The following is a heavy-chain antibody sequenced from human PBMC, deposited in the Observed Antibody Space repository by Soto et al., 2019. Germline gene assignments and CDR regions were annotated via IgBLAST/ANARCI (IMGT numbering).Heavy chain of an antibody. CDR2: ISAYNGNT. J-gene: IGHJ5*02. CDR1: GYTFTSYG. CDR3: ARGWRYGSGSPTGIDP. V-gene: IGHV1-18*01. D-gene: IGHD3-10*01. Sequence: QVQLVQSGAEVKKPGASVKVSCKASGYTFTSYGISWVRQAPGQGLEWMGWISAYNGNTNYAQKLQGRVTMTTDTXTXXAYMELRSLRSDDTAVYYCARGWRYGSGSPTGIDPWGQGTLVTVSS.